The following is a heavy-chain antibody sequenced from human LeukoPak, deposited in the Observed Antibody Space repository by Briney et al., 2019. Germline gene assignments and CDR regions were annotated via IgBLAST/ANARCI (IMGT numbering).Heavy chain of an antibody. Sequence: GGSLRLSCTASGFTFGDYAMSWVRQAPGKGLEWVGFIRSKAYGGTTEYAASVKGRFTISRDDSKSIAYLQMNSLKTEDTAVYYCTRVPHPLLYGDYVDYYYYYYMDVWGKGTTVTISS. CDR3: TRVPHPLLYGDYVDYYYYYYMDV. CDR1: GFTFGDYA. CDR2: IRSKAYGGTT. D-gene: IGHD4-17*01. J-gene: IGHJ6*03. V-gene: IGHV3-49*04.